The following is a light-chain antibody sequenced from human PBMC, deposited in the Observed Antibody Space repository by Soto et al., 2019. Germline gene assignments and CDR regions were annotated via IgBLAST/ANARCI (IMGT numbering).Light chain of an antibody. CDR3: YSYAGTTTSV. CDR1: NRDIGGHNL. CDR2: EGI. Sequence: QSALTQPASVSGSPGQSITISCIGTNRDIGGHNLVSWYQQYPGKTPKLIIYEGIKRPSGISSRFSGSKSGNTASLTISGLQAEDEADYYCYSYAGTTTSVFGTGTKLTVL. V-gene: IGLV2-23*01. J-gene: IGLJ1*01.